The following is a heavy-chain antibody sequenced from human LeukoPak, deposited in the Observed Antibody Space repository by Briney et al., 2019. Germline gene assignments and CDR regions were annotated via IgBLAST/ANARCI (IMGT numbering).Heavy chain of an antibody. Sequence: GGSLRLFCAASGFTFSSYAMSWVRQAPGRGLEWVSAISGSGGSTYYADSVKGRFTISRDNSKNTLYLQMNSLRAEDTAVYYCAKGSYCSSTSCYVDYWGQGTLVTVSS. CDR2: ISGSGGST. J-gene: IGHJ4*02. D-gene: IGHD2-2*01. CDR1: GFTFSSYA. V-gene: IGHV3-23*01. CDR3: AKGSYCSSTSCYVDY.